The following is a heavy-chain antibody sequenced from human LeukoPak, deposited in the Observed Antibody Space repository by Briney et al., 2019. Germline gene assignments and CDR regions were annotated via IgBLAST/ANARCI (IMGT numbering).Heavy chain of an antibody. CDR2: INPSGGST. J-gene: IGHJ4*02. CDR1: GYTFTSYY. V-gene: IGHV1-46*01. CDR3: AXVGXSGYDLXMGPIGY. D-gene: IGHD5-12*01. Sequence: GASVKVSCKASGYTFTSYYMHWVRQAPGQGLEWMGIINPSGGSTSYAQKFQGRVTMTRDTSTSTVYMELSSLRSEDTAVYYCAXVGXSGYDLXMGPIGYWGQGTLVTVXS.